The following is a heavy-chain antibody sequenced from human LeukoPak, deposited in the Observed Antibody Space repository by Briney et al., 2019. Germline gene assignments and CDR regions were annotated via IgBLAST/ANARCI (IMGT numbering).Heavy chain of an antibody. CDR1: GGSISSGGYY. CDR3: ARGERYYDFWSGYGPIDY. V-gene: IGHV4-31*03. D-gene: IGHD3-3*01. Sequence: SQTLSLTCTVSGGSISSGGYYWSWIRQHPGKGLEWLGYIYYSGSTYYNPSLKSRVTISVDTSKNQFSLKLSSVTAADTAVYYCARGERYYDFWSGYGPIDYWGQGTLVTVSS. CDR2: IYYSGST. J-gene: IGHJ4*02.